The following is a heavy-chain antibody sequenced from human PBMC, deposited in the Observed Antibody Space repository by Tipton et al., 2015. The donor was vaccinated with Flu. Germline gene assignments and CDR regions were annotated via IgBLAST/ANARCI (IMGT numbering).Heavy chain of an antibody. CDR3: ARDAGSGSYYQPFDY. V-gene: IGHV1-46*01. Sequence: QLVQSGAEVKKPGASVKVSCKASGYTFTSYYMHWVRQAPGQGLEWMGIINPSGGSTSYAQKFQGRVNMTRDTSTSTVYMELSSLRSEDTAVYYCARDAGSGSYYQPFDYWGQGTLVTVSS. D-gene: IGHD1-26*01. CDR1: GYTFTSYY. J-gene: IGHJ4*02. CDR2: INPSGGST.